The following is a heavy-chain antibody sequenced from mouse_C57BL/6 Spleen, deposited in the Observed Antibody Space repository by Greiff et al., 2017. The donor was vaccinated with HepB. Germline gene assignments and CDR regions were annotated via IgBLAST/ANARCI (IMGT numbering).Heavy chain of an antibody. CDR3: ASPDSSGYVRFAY. D-gene: IGHD3-2*02. V-gene: IGHV5-17*01. J-gene: IGHJ3*01. CDR2: ISSGSSTI. CDR1: GFTFSDYG. Sequence: EVKLMESGGGLVKPGGSLKLSCAASGFTFSDYGMHWVRQAPEKGLEWVAYISSGSSTIYYADTVKGRFTISRDNAKNTLFLQMTSLRSEDTAMYYCASPDSSGYVRFAYWGQGTLVTVSA.